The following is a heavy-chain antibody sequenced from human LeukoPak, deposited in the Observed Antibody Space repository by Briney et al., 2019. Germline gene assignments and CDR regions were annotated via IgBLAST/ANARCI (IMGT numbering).Heavy chain of an antibody. V-gene: IGHV4-34*01. CDR1: GGSFSGYY. CDR2: ISHSGST. D-gene: IGHD6-19*01. CDR3: ARGGGWGGKYQLDY. J-gene: IGHJ4*02. Sequence: SETLSLTCAVYGGSFSGYYWSWIRQPPGKGLEWIGEISHSGSTNYNPSLKSRVTISVDTSKNQFSLKLSSVTAADTAVYYCARGGGWGGKYQLDYWGQGTLVTVSS.